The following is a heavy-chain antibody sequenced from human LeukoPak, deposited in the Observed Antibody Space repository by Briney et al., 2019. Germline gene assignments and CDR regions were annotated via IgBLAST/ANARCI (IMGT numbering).Heavy chain of an antibody. CDR1: GGSISSYY. D-gene: IGHD2-2*01. V-gene: IGHV4-59*01. CDR3: ARSWAVPAAMRGENYYFDY. J-gene: IGHJ4*02. CDR2: IYYSGST. Sequence: SETLSLTCTVSGGSISSYYWSWIRQPPGKGLEWIGYIYYSGSTNYNPSLKSRVTISVDTSKNQFSLKLSSVTAADTAVYYCARSWAVPAAMRGENYYFDYWGQGTLVTVSS.